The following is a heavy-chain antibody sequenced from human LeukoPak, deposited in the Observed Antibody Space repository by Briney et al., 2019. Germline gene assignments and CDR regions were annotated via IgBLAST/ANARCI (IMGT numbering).Heavy chain of an antibody. CDR1: GFTFSSYA. Sequence: GGSLRLSCAASGFTFSSYAMSWVRQAPGKGLEWVSAISGSGGSTYYADSVKGRFTISRDNSKNTLYLQMNSLRAEDTAVYYCATEKRDSGYPYDAFDIWGQGTMVTVSS. CDR3: ATEKRDSGYPYDAFDI. CDR2: ISGSGGST. J-gene: IGHJ3*02. D-gene: IGHD5-12*01. V-gene: IGHV3-23*01.